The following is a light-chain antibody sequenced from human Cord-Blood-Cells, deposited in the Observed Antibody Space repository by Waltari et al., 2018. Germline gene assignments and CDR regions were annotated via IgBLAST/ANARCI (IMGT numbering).Light chain of an antibody. CDR2: KDS. CDR1: ALPKQY. Sequence: SYELTQPPSVSVSPGQTAGLTCSGDALPKQYAYWYQQKPGQAPVLVIYKDSERPSGIPERFSGSSSGTTVTLTISGVQAEDEADYYCQSADSSGTYVVFGGGTKLTVL. V-gene: IGLV3-25*03. J-gene: IGLJ2*01. CDR3: QSADSSGTYVV.